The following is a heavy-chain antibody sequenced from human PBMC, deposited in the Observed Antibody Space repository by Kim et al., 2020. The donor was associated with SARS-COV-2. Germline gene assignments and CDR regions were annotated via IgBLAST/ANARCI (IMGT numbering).Heavy chain of an antibody. Sequence: AQKFQGRVTMTRDTSTSTVYMELSSLRSEDTAVYYCARGVDGYNYGMDVWGQGTTVTVSS. V-gene: IGHV1-46*01. D-gene: IGHD5-12*01. CDR3: ARGVDGYNYGMDV. J-gene: IGHJ6*02.